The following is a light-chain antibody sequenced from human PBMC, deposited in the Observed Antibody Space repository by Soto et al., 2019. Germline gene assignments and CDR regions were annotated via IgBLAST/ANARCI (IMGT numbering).Light chain of an antibody. CDR2: DVS. CDR3: SSYTRSSTLV. Sequence: QSALTQPASVSGSPGQSVTISCTGTSSDVGGYNYVSWYQQHPGKAPKLMIYDVSNRPSGVSNRFSCSKSGNTASLTISELQAEDEADYYSSSYTRSSTLVFGGGTKLTF. J-gene: IGLJ2*01. V-gene: IGLV2-14*01. CDR1: SSDVGGYNY.